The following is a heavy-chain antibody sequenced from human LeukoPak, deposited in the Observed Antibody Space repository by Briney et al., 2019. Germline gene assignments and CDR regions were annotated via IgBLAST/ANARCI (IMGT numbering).Heavy chain of an antibody. Sequence: ASVKVSCKVSGYTLTELSMHWVRQAPGKGLEWMGGFDPEDGETIYAQKFQGRVTMTEDTSTDTAYMELSSLRSEDTAVYYCARWANSWWAFDIWGQGTMVTVSS. V-gene: IGHV1-24*01. D-gene: IGHD2-15*01. CDR2: FDPEDGET. CDR3: ARWANSWWAFDI. CDR1: GYTLTELS. J-gene: IGHJ3*02.